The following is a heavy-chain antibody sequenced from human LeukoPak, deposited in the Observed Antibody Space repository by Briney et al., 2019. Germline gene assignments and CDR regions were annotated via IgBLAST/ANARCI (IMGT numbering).Heavy chain of an antibody. CDR3: ARDLGGSHTY. V-gene: IGHV3-53*01. CDR2: IYSGGST. Sequence: GGSLRLSCAASGFTFSSYAMSWVRQAPGKGLEWVSVIYSGGSTYYADSVKGRFTISRDNSKNTLYLQMNSLRAEDTAVYYCARDLGGSHTYWGQGTLVTVSS. CDR1: GFTFSSYA. J-gene: IGHJ4*02. D-gene: IGHD2-15*01.